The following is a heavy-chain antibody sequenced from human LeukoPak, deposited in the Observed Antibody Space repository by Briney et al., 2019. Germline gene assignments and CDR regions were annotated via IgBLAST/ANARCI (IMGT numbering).Heavy chain of an antibody. CDR2: INPSGGST. V-gene: IGHV1-46*01. D-gene: IGHD3-22*01. J-gene: IGHJ6*03. Sequence: VASVKVSCKASGYTFTSYYMHWVRQAPGQGLEWMGIINPSGGSTSYAQKFQGRVTMTRDMSTSTVYMELSSLRSEDTGVYYCASQNSYYDSSGYYTYYMDVWGKGTTVTVSS. CDR1: GYTFTSYY. CDR3: ASQNSYYDSSGYYTYYMDV.